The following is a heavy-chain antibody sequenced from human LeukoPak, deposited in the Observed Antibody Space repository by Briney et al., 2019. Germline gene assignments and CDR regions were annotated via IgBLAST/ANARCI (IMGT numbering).Heavy chain of an antibody. J-gene: IGHJ6*02. CDR1: GYTFTSYY. V-gene: IGHV1-46*01. Sequence: ASVKVSCKASGYTFTSYYMHWVRQAPGQGLEWMGIINPSGGSASYAQKFQGRVTMTRDTSTSTVYMELSSLRSEDTAVYYCAREIFPDYVVDTAMVTSMDVWGQGTTVTVSS. D-gene: IGHD5-18*01. CDR2: INPSGGSA. CDR3: AREIFPDYVVDTAMVTSMDV.